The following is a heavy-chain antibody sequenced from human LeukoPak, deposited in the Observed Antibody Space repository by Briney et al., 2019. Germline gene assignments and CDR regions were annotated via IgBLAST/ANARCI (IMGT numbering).Heavy chain of an antibody. Sequence: GGSLRLSCAASGFTFDNYEMNWVRQAPGKGLEWVSYISSSGSSIFYADSMKGRFTISRDNAKNSLYLQMHSLSAEDTAVYYCATKVAGTSHFSYWGQGTRVTVSS. CDR2: ISSSGSSI. J-gene: IGHJ4*02. V-gene: IGHV3-48*03. CDR3: ATKVAGTSHFSY. CDR1: GFTFDNYE. D-gene: IGHD6-19*01.